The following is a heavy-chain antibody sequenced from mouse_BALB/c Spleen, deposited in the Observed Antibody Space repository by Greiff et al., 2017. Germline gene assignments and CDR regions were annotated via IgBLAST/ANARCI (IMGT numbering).Heavy chain of an antibody. CDR1: GFTFSSYG. V-gene: IGHV5-6-3*01. CDR2: INSNGGST. Sequence: EVQLVESGGGLVQPGGSLKLSCAASGFTFSSYGMSWVRQTPDKRLELVATINSNGGSTYYPDSVKGRFTISRDNAKNTLYLQMSSLKSEDTAMYYCARLLRPYYAMDYWGQGTSVTGSS. D-gene: IGHD1-2*01. CDR3: ARLLRPYYAMDY. J-gene: IGHJ4*01.